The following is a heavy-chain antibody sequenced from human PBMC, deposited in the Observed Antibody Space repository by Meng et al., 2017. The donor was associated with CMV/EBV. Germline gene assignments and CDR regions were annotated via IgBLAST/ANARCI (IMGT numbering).Heavy chain of an antibody. J-gene: IGHJ5*02. V-gene: IGHV1-18*01. CDR2: ISAYNGNT. D-gene: IGHD4-11*01. CDR3: ARHYSNLKGGWFDP. CDR1: GGTFSSYA. Sequence: ASVKVSCKASGGTFSSYAISWVRQAPGQGLEWTGWISAYNGNTNYAQKLQGRVTMTTDTSTSTAYMELRSLRSDDTAVYYCARHYSNLKGGWFDPWGQGTLVTVSS.